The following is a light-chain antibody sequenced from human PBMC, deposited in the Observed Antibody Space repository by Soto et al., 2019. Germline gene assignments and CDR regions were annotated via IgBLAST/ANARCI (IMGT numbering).Light chain of an antibody. V-gene: IGKV3-11*01. CDR3: QQYNNWPPRT. Sequence: EIVLTKSPPALSLSPGERGTHSCRARQSVTNPVAWYQQQPGQAPSLLIYDVSERATGIPARFSGSGSGTDFTLTISDLEPDDFAVYYCQQYNNWPPRTFGQGTK. CDR1: QSVTNP. CDR2: DVS. J-gene: IGKJ1*01.